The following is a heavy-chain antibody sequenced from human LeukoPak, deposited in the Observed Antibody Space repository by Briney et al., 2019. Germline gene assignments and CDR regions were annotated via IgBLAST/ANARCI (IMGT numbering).Heavy chain of an antibody. Sequence: SETLSLTCAVSGGSFSGYYWTWIRQPPGKGLEWIGEINHSGSANYNPSLKSRVTISLDTSKNQFSPKLSSVTAADTAVYYCARGQGTVTTHWGQGTLVTVSS. J-gene: IGHJ4*02. CDR1: GGSFSGYY. D-gene: IGHD4-17*01. CDR3: ARGQGTVTTH. V-gene: IGHV4-34*01. CDR2: INHSGSA.